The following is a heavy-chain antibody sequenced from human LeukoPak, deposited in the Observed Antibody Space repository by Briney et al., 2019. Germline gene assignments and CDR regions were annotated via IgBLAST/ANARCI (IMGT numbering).Heavy chain of an antibody. V-gene: IGHV5-51*01. Sequence: GGSLEISFQGSGYRFTSYWIGWGRPMPGKGLEWMGIIYPGDSDTRYSPSFQGQVTISADKSISTAYLQWSSLKASDTAMYYCARPYYDSSGNNWFDPWGQGTLVTVSS. J-gene: IGHJ5*02. CDR3: ARPYYDSSGNNWFDP. CDR2: IYPGDSDT. CDR1: GYRFTSYW. D-gene: IGHD3-22*01.